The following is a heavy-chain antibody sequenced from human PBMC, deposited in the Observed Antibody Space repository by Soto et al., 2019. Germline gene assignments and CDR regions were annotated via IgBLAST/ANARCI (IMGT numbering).Heavy chain of an antibody. CDR2: ISPYNGNT. CDR1: GYTFRNYG. D-gene: IGHD3-3*01. Sequence: QVQLVQSGAEVKRPGASVKVSCKASGYTFRNYGITWVRQAPGQGLEWMAWISPYNGNTNYAQDLQGRVTMTTDTSTSTAYMELRSLTSDDTAMYYCARDLVSGSVFWCVYTGGYFDYWGQGTLVNVSS. J-gene: IGHJ4*02. V-gene: IGHV1-18*01. CDR3: ARDLVSGSVFWCVYTGGYFDY.